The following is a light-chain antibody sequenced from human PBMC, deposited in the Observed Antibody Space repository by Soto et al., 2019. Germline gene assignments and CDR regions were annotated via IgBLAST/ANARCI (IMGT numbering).Light chain of an antibody. CDR1: SSNIGSNH. CDR3: SARDDILSGVV. Sequence: QPVLTQPPSASGTPGQRVTISCSGSSSNIGSNHVYWYQQFPGMAPKLLMYRSDQRPTGVPDRFSGSKSGTSASLAISDLRSDDEADYYCSARDDILSGVVFGGGTKLTVL. CDR2: RSD. V-gene: IGLV1-47*01. J-gene: IGLJ2*01.